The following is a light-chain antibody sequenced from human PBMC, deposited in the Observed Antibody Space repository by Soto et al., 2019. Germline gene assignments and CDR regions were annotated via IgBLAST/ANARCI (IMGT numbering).Light chain of an antibody. CDR2: ASS. Sequence: QSALTQPASVSGSPGQSITISCTGTSSDVGGYNYVSWYQHHAGKAPRLMIYASSNRPSGVSHRFSGSRSGNTASLTISGLQAEDEADYYCSSFTISRNTVIFGGGTKLTVL. CDR3: SSFTISRNTVI. CDR1: SSDVGGYNY. V-gene: IGLV2-14*01. J-gene: IGLJ2*01.